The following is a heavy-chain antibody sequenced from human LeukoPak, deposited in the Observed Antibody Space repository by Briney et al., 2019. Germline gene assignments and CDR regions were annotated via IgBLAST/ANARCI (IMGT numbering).Heavy chain of an antibody. CDR3: ARVPLAARLASPYTAYPHDAFDI. CDR1: GVSMGAYY. D-gene: IGHD6-6*01. V-gene: IGHV4-59*01. Sequence: SETLSLTCTVSGVSMGAYYWSWIRQPPGKGLEWIGYVYYRGITNYNPSLQSRVTISMDTSKNQFSLNLNSVTATDTALFFCARVPLAARLASPYTAYPHDAFDIWGPGTMVTVSS. CDR2: VYYRGIT. J-gene: IGHJ3*02.